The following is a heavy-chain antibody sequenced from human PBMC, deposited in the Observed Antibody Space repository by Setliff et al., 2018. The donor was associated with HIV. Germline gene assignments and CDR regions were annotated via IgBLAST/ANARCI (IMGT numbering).Heavy chain of an antibody. D-gene: IGHD3-3*01. CDR3: ARTQPDTIFGVVIFDY. CDR1: GGSISSSGPGYY. J-gene: IGHJ4*02. CDR2: VYYSGRT. Sequence: SETLSLTCTVSGGSISSSGPGYYWGWVRQPPGGGLEWIGSVYYSGRTYYNPSLRSRVTISVDTSKNQLSLRLTTMTAADTAVYYCARTQPDTIFGVVIFDYWGQGKMVTVSS. V-gene: IGHV4-39*01.